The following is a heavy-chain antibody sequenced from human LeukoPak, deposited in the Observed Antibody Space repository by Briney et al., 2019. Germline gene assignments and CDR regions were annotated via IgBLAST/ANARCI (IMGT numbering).Heavy chain of an antibody. Sequence: GGSLRLSCAASGITFISAWMNWVRQAPGKGLEWVGRIKSKTDGRTAEHAAPVKGRFIISRDDSKNMLYLQMNSLSSDDTGVYYCATALRGVGFWGQGTLVTVPS. CDR2: IKSKTDGRTA. V-gene: IGHV3-15*01. J-gene: IGHJ4*02. D-gene: IGHD3-3*01. CDR1: GITFISAW. CDR3: ATALRGVGF.